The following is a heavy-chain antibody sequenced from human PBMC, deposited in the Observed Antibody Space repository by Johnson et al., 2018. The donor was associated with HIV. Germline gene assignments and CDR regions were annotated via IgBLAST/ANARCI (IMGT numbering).Heavy chain of an antibody. D-gene: IGHD5-24*01. CDR2: ISGRGGST. Sequence: LPLVASGGGVVQPVGSLRPSCPPSGFTFSRYALSWVRQAPGKGLEWVSAISGRGGSTYYADSVKGRFTVSRDNSKNTLYLQMNGLGPEDTAVYYCAKDGRDDLRAFDIWGQGTMVTVSS. CDR1: GFTFSRYA. CDR3: AKDGRDDLRAFDI. J-gene: IGHJ3*02. V-gene: IGHV3-23*04.